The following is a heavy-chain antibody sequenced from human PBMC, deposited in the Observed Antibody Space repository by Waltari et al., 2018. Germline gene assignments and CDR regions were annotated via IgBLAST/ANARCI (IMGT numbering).Heavy chain of an antibody. CDR2: ISGNWDRT. CDR3: VKGYFFDN. Sequence: EVQLVESGGGLVQPGGSLRLSCSASGFTFSSYAMHWVRQALGEGLEFVSAISGNWDRTYYADSVNGRFTISRDNSEDTLYLQMSSLRPDDTAVYSCVKGYFFDNWGQGTLVTVSS. V-gene: IGHV3-64D*08. J-gene: IGHJ4*02. CDR1: GFTFSSYA.